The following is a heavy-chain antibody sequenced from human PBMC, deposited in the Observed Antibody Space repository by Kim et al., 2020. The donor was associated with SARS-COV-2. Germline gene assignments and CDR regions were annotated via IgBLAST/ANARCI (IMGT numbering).Heavy chain of an antibody. CDR1: GFTFSSYG. V-gene: IGHV3-30*18. CDR3: AKDLRGWRLWFGEKNPTPPDY. CDR2: ISYDGSNK. D-gene: IGHD3-10*01. Sequence: GGSLRLSCAASGFTFSSYGMHWVRQAPGKGLEWVAVISYDGSNKYYADSVKGRFTISRDNSKNTLYLQMNSLRAEDTAVYYCAKDLRGWRLWFGEKNPTPPDYWGQGTLVTVSS. J-gene: IGHJ4*02.